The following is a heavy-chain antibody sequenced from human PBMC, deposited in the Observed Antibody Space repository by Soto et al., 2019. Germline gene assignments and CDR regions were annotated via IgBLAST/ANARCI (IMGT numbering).Heavy chain of an antibody. CDR2: IYWDDDK. V-gene: IGHV2-5*02. Sequence: QITLKESGPTRVKHTQTLALTCTFSGFSLTTSGVGVAWIRKTPGKALEWLAVIYWDDDKRYSPSLMSRLSITKDTSKKQVVLTMANMDPVDTGTYFCAHRGYMYGNWDHGYFDYWGQGTLVTVSS. J-gene: IGHJ4*02. D-gene: IGHD5-18*01. CDR3: AHRGYMYGNWDHGYFDY. CDR1: GFSLTTSGVG.